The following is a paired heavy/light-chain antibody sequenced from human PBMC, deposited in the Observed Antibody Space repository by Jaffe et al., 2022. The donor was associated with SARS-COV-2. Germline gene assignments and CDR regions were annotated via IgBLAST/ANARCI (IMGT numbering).Light chain of an antibody. Sequence: DIQMTQSPSFLSASVGDRVTITCRASQGISNHLAWLQQKPGKAPKLLIYGASTLQSGVPSRFSGSGSGTEFTLTITSLQPEDFATYYCQQLNSYPLTFGGGTKVEIK. V-gene: IGKV1-9*01. CDR3: QQLNSYPLT. J-gene: IGKJ4*01. CDR2: GAS. CDR1: QGISNH.
Heavy chain of an antibody. CDR3: AKSLWYDNKGYLEY. CDR2: IDGSTTGT. D-gene: IGHD3-22*01. V-gene: IGHV3-23*01. Sequence: EVHLLESGGNLVQPGGSLRLSCAASGFAFSSYAMTWVRQAPGKGLEWVSTIDGSTTGTWYADSVKGRFTISRDNSKNTLYMQMSSLRAEDTAVYYCAKSLWYDNKGYLEYEGQGTPVTVSS. CDR1: GFAFSSYA. J-gene: IGHJ4*02.